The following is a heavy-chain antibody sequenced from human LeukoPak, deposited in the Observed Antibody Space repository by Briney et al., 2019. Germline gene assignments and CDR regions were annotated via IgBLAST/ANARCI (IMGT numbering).Heavy chain of an antibody. CDR1: GFTFSSYS. Sequence: AGGSLRLSCAASGFTFSSYSMSWVRQAPGKGLEWVSYISSTSSTIYYADSVKGRFTISRDNAKNSLYLQMNSLRAEDTAVYYCARDQRYCSSSSCPWEPFDYWGQGTLVTVSS. J-gene: IGHJ4*02. CDR3: ARDQRYCSSSSCPWEPFDY. CDR2: ISSTSSTI. D-gene: IGHD2-2*01. V-gene: IGHV3-48*04.